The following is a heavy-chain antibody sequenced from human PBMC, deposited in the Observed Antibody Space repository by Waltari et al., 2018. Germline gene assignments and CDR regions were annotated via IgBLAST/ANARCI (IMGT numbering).Heavy chain of an antibody. V-gene: IGHV4-39*01. CDR2: IYYSGST. J-gene: IGHJ6*02. Sequence: QLQLQESGPGLVKPSETLSLTCTVSGGSISSSSYYWGWIRQPPGQGLEWIGSIYYSGSTYYNPSLKSRVPISVDTSKNQFSLKLSSVTAADTAVYYCARRYYDFWSGYEVGGMDVWGQGTTVTVSS. D-gene: IGHD3-3*01. CDR3: ARRYYDFWSGYEVGGMDV. CDR1: GGSISSSSYY.